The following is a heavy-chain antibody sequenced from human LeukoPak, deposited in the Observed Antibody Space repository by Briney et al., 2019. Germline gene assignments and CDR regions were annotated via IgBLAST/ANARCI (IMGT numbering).Heavy chain of an antibody. CDR1: GFTFSSYS. CDR3: ARVWYSSGWSAFDY. D-gene: IGHD6-19*01. J-gene: IGHJ4*02. Sequence: GGSLRLSCAASGFTFSSYSMNWVRQAPGKGLEWVSSISSSSSYIYYADSVKGGFTISRDNAKNSLYLQMNSLRAEDTAVYYCARVWYSSGWSAFDYWGQGTLVTVSS. CDR2: ISSSSSYI. V-gene: IGHV3-21*01.